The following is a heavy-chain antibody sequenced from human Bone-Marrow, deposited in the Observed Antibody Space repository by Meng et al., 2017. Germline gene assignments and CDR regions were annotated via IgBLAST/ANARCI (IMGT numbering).Heavy chain of an antibody. Sequence: QVQRQQWGAGLLKPSETLSLPCAVYGGSFSGYYWSWIRQPPGKGLEWIGEINHSGSTNYNPSLKSRVTISVDTSKNQFSLKLSSVTAADTAVYYCARAKRIYSGYGWWFDPWGQGTLVTVSS. CDR3: ARAKRIYSGYGWWFDP. J-gene: IGHJ5*02. CDR1: GGSFSGYY. V-gene: IGHV4-34*01. CDR2: INHSGST. D-gene: IGHD5-12*01.